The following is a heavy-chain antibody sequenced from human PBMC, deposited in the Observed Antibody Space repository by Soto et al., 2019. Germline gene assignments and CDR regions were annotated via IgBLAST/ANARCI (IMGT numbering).Heavy chain of an antibody. D-gene: IGHD2-15*01. CDR1: GFTFSSYW. J-gene: IGHJ4*02. V-gene: IGHV3-74*01. Sequence: EVQLVESGGGLVQPGGSLRLSCAASGFTFSSYWMHWVRQAPGKGLVWVSRINSDGSSTSYADTVKGRFTISRDNAKNTLYLEMNILRAEDTAVYYCAIEIDGGSGLFDYWGQGTLVTVSS. CDR3: AIEIDGGSGLFDY. CDR2: INSDGSST.